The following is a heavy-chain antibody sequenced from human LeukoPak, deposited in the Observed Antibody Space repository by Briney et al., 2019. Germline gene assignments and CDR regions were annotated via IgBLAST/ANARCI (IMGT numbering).Heavy chain of an antibody. J-gene: IGHJ3*02. V-gene: IGHV4-59*01. CDR3: ARALRLWGGNSGIAFDI. CDR1: GGSISSYY. CDR2: IYNSGST. Sequence: SETLSLTCTVSGGSISSYYWSWLRQPPGKGLEWIGYIYNSGSTNYNHSLKSRVTISEDMSNNQFSLKLSSVTAADTAVYYCARALRLWGGNSGIAFDIWGQGTMVTGSS. D-gene: IGHD4-23*01.